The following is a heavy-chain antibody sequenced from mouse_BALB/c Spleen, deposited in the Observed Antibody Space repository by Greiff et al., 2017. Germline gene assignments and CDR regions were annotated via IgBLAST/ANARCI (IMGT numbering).Heavy chain of an antibody. D-gene: IGHD1-1*01. J-gene: IGHJ4*01. CDR3: ASYYYGSSQYYYAMDY. CDR2: IYPGSGNT. CDR1: GYTFTDYY. Sequence: VQLQQSGAELARPGASVKLSCKASGYTFTDYYINWVKQRTGQGLEWIGEIYPGSGNTYYNEKFKGKATLTADKSSSTAYMQLSSLTSEDSAVYFCASYYYGSSQYYYAMDYWGQGTSVTVSS. V-gene: IGHV1-77*01.